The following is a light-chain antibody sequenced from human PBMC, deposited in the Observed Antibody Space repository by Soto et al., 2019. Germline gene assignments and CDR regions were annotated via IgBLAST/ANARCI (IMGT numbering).Light chain of an antibody. Sequence: DSQVTQSPSSLSASVGDRVTITCQARQDSTNHLNWYQPKPGKAPKLLICDSSDLDTGVPSRFSGSSSGTYFTLTIRSMQGEDIATYSCQKHDGEPQFRPGTRIDIK. CDR2: DSS. J-gene: IGKJ3*01. CDR1: QDSTNH. V-gene: IGKV1-33*01. CDR3: QKHDGEPQ.